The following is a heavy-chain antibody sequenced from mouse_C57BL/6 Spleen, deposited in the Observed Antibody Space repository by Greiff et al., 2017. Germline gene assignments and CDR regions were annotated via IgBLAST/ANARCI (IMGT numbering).Heavy chain of an antibody. V-gene: IGHV1-22*01. J-gene: IGHJ3*01. Sequence: VQLQQSGPELVKPGASVKMSCKASGYTFTDYNMHWVKQSHGKSLEWIGYINPNNGGTSYNQKFKGKATLTVNKSSSTAYMERRSLTSEDSAVYYCARPYDGYYTAWFAYWGQGTLVTVAA. CDR2: INPNNGGT. CDR3: ARPYDGYYTAWFAY. D-gene: IGHD2-3*01. CDR1: GYTFTDYN.